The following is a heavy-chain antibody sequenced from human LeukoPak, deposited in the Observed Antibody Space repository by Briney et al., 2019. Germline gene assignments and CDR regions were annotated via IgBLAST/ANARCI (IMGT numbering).Heavy chain of an antibody. D-gene: IGHD3-3*01. V-gene: IGHV4-31*03. CDR2: IYYSGST. J-gene: IGHJ3*02. CDR1: GGSISSGGYY. CDR3: ARVGSGYLTAFDI. Sequence: SETLSLTCTVSGGSISSGGYYWSWIRQHPGKGLEWIGYIYYSGSTYYNPSLKSRVTISVDTSKNQFSLKLSSVTAADTAVYYCARVGSGYLTAFDIWGQGTMVTVSS.